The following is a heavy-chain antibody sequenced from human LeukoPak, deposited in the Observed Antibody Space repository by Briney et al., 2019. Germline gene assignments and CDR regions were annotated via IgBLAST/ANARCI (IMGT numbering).Heavy chain of an antibody. CDR3: TRPWQRRYYMDV. CDR1: GESFSGYY. CDR2: INHSGRT. Sequence: SEALSLTCAVYGESFSGYYWTWVRQPPGKGLEWIGDINHSGRTTYNPSLKSRVIISVDTSKNLFSLNLTSVTAADTAVYYCTRPWQRRYYMDVWGKGTTVAVSS. V-gene: IGHV4-34*01. J-gene: IGHJ6*03.